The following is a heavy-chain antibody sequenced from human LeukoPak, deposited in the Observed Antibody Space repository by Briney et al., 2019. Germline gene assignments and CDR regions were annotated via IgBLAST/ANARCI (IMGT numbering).Heavy chain of an antibody. Sequence: PSETLSLTCTVSGGSISSYYWSWIRQSPRKGLEWIGNIYYSGDTNYNPSLKSRLSISVDTSNNQFSLKLSSVTAADTAVYYCARQILTAMAYFDYWGQGTLVTVSS. V-gene: IGHV4-59*08. CDR3: ARQILTAMAYFDY. CDR1: GGSISSYY. J-gene: IGHJ4*02. D-gene: IGHD5-18*01. CDR2: IYYSGDT.